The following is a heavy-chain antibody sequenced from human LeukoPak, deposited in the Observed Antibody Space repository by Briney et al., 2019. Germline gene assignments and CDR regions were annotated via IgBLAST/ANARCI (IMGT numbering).Heavy chain of an antibody. Sequence: GGSLRLSCAASGFTFSSYGMHWVRQAPGKGLEWVAFIRYDGSNKYYADSVKGRFTISRDNSKNTLYLQMNSLRAEDTAVYYCAKSKSWGSSSWYIPNFDYWGQGTLVTVSS. J-gene: IGHJ4*02. D-gene: IGHD6-13*01. CDR2: IRYDGSNK. V-gene: IGHV3-30*02. CDR3: AKSKSWGSSSWYIPNFDY. CDR1: GFTFSSYG.